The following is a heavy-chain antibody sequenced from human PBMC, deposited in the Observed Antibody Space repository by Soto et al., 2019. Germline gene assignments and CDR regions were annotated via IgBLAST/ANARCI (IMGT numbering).Heavy chain of an antibody. V-gene: IGHV1-69*12. CDR2: IIPIFGTA. J-gene: IGHJ5*02. CDR3: ARDGPIAAAGTGWFDP. CDR1: GGTFSSYA. D-gene: IGHD6-13*01. Sequence: QVQLVQSGAEVKKPGSSVKVSCKASGGTFSSYAISWVRQAPGQGLEWMGGIIPIFGTANYAQKIQGRVTITADESTSTAYMELSSLRSEDTAVYYCARDGPIAAAGTGWFDPWGQGTLVTVSS.